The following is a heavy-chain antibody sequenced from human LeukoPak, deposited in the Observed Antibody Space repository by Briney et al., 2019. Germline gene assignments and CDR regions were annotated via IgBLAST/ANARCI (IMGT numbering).Heavy chain of an antibody. CDR3: ARGRRDGYNYDDYYYHYYMDV. Sequence: SETLSLTCTVSGGSISSYYWSWIRQPAGKGLEWIGRIYTSGSTNYNPSLKSRVTMSVDTSKNQFSLKLSSVTAADTAVYYCARGRRDGYNYDDYYYHYYMDVWGKGTTVTVSS. CDR2: IYTSGST. V-gene: IGHV4-4*07. J-gene: IGHJ6*03. CDR1: GGSISSYY. D-gene: IGHD5-24*01.